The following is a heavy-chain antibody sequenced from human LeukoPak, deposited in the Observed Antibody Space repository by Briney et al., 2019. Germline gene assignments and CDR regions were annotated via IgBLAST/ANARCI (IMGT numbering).Heavy chain of an antibody. Sequence: GASVKVSCKASGYTFTSYDINWVRQATGQGLEWMGWMNPNSGNTGYAQKFQGRVTMTRNTSISTAYMELSSLRSEETAVYYCARPYYYGSGSHAWLDPWGQGTLVTVSS. CDR3: ARPYYYGSGSHAWLDP. CDR2: MNPNSGNT. CDR1: GYTFTSYD. J-gene: IGHJ5*02. V-gene: IGHV1-8*01. D-gene: IGHD3-10*01.